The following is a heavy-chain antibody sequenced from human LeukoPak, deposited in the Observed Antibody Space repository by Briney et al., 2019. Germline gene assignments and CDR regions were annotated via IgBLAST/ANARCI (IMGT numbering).Heavy chain of an antibody. D-gene: IGHD5-24*01. J-gene: IGHJ4*02. CDR1: GFTLSSYG. Sequence: PGGSLRLSCAASGFTLSSYGMHWVRQAPGKGLEWVAVIWYDGSNKYYADSVKGRFTISRDNSKNTLYLQMNSLRAEDTAVYYCAKAPFSSQFSYFDYWGQGTLVTVSS. CDR3: AKAPFSSQFSYFDY. CDR2: IWYDGSNK. V-gene: IGHV3-33*06.